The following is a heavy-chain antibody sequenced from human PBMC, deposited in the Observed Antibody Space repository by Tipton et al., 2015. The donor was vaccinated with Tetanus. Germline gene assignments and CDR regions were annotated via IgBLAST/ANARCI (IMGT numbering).Heavy chain of an antibody. V-gene: IGHV5-51*01. CDR2: IFPGASGV. Sequence: QSGAEVKKPGESLNISCKASGYNFATFWIGWVRQKPGKGLEWMGIIFPGASGVRYSPTFEGQVTITADRSTTTAYLQWSSLRASDTALFYCARLRWNYSFRPYYFDSWGLGTLVTVSS. CDR1: GYNFATFW. D-gene: IGHD1-7*01. J-gene: IGHJ4*02. CDR3: ARLRWNYSFRPYYFDS.